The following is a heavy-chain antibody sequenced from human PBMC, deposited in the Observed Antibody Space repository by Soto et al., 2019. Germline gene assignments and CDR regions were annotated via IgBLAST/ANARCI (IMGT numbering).Heavy chain of an antibody. CDR3: ARVGQKTRYSGYVEWFDP. Sequence: SETLSLTCAVYGGSFSGYYWSWIRQPPGKGPEWIGEINHSGSTNYNPSLKSRVTISVDTSKNQFSLKLSSVTAADTAVYYCARVGQKTRYSGYVEWFDPWGQGTLVTVSS. CDR1: GGSFSGYY. V-gene: IGHV4-34*01. D-gene: IGHD5-12*01. J-gene: IGHJ5*02. CDR2: INHSGST.